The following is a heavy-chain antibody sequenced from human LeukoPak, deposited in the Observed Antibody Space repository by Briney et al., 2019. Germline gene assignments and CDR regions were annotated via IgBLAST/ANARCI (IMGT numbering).Heavy chain of an antibody. CDR1: GGSISSSNW. V-gene: IGHV4-4*02. CDR3: ARDRYGSGTAFDY. J-gene: IGHJ4*02. Sequence: SETLSLTCAVSGGSISSSNWWSWVRPPPGKGLEWIGEIYHSGSTNYNPSLKSRVTISVDKSKNQFSLKLSSVIAADTAVYYCARDRYGSGTAFDYWGQGTLVTVSS. D-gene: IGHD3-10*01. CDR2: IYHSGST.